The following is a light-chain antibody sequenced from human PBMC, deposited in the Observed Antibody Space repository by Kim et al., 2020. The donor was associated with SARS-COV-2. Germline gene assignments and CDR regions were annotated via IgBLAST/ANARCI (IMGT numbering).Light chain of an antibody. CDR2: KDS. CDR1: VLAKKY. J-gene: IGLJ3*02. Sequence: SYELTQPSSVSVSPGQTARITCSGDVLAKKYARWFQQKPGQAPVLVIYKDSERPSGILERFSGSSSGTTVTLTISGAQVEDEADYYCYSAADNSWVFGGGTQLTVL. V-gene: IGLV3-27*01. CDR3: YSAADNSWV.